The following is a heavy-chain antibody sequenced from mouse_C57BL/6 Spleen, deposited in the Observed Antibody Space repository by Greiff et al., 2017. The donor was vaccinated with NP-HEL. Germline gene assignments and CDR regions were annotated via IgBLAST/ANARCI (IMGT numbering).Heavy chain of an antibody. CDR1: GFTFSDYY. CDR2: INYDGSST. D-gene: IGHD1-1*01. CDR3: ARVTTVVATKGYAMDY. Sequence: EVKLVESEGGLVQPGSSMKLSCTASGFTFSDYYMAWVRQVPEKGLEWVANINYDGSSTYYLDSLKSRFIISRDNAKNILYLQMSSLKSEDTATYYCARVTTVVATKGYAMDYWGQGTSVTVSS. V-gene: IGHV5-16*01. J-gene: IGHJ4*01.